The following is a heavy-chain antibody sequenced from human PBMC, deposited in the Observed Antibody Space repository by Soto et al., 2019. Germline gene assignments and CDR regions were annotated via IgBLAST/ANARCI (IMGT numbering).Heavy chain of an antibody. Sequence: EVQLVESGGALVQPGGSLRLSCATSGFTFTHYWMNWVRQAPGKGLEWVANINIDGTEKYYGDSVKGRFTISRDNAKNSLYLQMDSLRDEDMAVSYCARNRGWEMLDYWGQGTLVTVSS. V-gene: IGHV3-7*01. D-gene: IGHD6-19*01. CDR3: ARNRGWEMLDY. CDR2: INIDGTEK. CDR1: GFTFTHYW. J-gene: IGHJ4*02.